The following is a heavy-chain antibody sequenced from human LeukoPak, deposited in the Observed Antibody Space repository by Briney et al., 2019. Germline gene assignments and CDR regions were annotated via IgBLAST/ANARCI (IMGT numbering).Heavy chain of an antibody. J-gene: IGHJ3*02. V-gene: IGHV4-39*01. CDR3: ARRWGLLVVPAATLDGAFDI. CDR1: GGSISSSSYY. CDR2: IYYSGST. D-gene: IGHD2-2*01. Sequence: PSETLSLTCPVSGGSISSSSYYWGWLRQPPGKGLEWIGSIYYSGSTYYSPTRKSRVTISVDTSKNQFSLKLSSVTAADTAVYYCARRWGLLVVPAATLDGAFDIWGQGTMVTVSS.